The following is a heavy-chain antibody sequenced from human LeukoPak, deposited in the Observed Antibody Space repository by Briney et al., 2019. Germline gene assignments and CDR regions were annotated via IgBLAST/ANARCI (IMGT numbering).Heavy chain of an antibody. CDR1: GYTFTSYA. CDR2: INPNSGGT. Sequence: GASVKVSCKASGYTFTSYAMNWVRQAPGQGLEWMGWINPNSGGTNYAQKFQGRVTMTRDTSISTAYMELSRLRSDDTAVYYCASAGRGWELRMVADYWGQGTLVTVSS. V-gene: IGHV1-2*02. CDR3: ASAGRGWELRMVADY. J-gene: IGHJ4*02. D-gene: IGHD1-26*01.